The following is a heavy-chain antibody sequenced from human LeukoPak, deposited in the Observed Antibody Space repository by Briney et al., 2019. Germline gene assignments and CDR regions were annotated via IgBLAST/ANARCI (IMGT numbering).Heavy chain of an antibody. CDR3: ASLRERSYYARGFDY. D-gene: IGHD1-26*01. V-gene: IGHV4-34*01. Sequence: SETLSLTCGVNGGSFSGYYWNWIRQTPGKGLEWIGEINHSGSTNYNPSLKRRVTISVDTSQKQFSLKLSSVTAADPAVYHCASLRERSYYARGFDYWGRGTLVTVSS. J-gene: IGHJ4*02. CDR2: INHSGST. CDR1: GGSFSGYY.